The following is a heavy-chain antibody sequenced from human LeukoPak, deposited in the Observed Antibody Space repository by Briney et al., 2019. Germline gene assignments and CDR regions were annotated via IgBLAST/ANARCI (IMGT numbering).Heavy chain of an antibody. J-gene: IGHJ4*02. V-gene: IGHV3-30*02. CDR1: GFTFSSYG. D-gene: IGHD3-3*01. CDR2: IRYDGSNK. CDR3: AKDPTSNYYDFWSGYYEDY. Sequence: PGGSLRLSCAASGFTFSSYGTHWVRQAPGKGLEWVAFIRYDGSNKYYADSVKGRFTISRDNSKNTLYLQMNSLRAEDTAVYYCAKDPTSNYYDFWSGYYEDYWGQGTLVTVSS.